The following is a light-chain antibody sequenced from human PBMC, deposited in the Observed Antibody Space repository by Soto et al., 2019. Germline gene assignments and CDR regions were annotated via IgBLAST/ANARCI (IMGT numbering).Light chain of an antibody. J-gene: IGLJ3*02. Sequence: NFMLTQPHSVSESPGKTVTISCTRSSGNIVSNYVQWYQQRPGSAPTTVIYEDNQRPSGVPDRFSGSVDSSSNSASLTIAGLTTEDEADYYCQSYDSNNVVFGGGTKVTVL. CDR2: EDN. V-gene: IGLV6-57*04. CDR3: QSYDSNNVV. CDR1: SGNIVSNY.